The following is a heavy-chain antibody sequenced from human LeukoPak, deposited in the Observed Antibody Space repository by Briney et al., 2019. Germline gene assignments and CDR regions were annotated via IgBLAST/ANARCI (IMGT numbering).Heavy chain of an antibody. V-gene: IGHV4-59*12. CDR1: GGSIRSYY. CDR2: IYHSGST. Sequence: QPSETLSLTCTVSGGSIRSYYWSWIRQPPGKGLEWIGYIYHSGSTYYDPSLKSRVTISVDRSKNQFSLKLSSVTAADTAVYYCARSESSRYSEDAFDIWGQGTMVTVSS. J-gene: IGHJ3*02. D-gene: IGHD6-13*01. CDR3: ARSESSRYSEDAFDI.